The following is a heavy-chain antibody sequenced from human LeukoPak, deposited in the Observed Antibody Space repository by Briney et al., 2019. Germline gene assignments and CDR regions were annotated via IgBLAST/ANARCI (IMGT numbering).Heavy chain of an antibody. J-gene: IGHJ4*02. CDR3: ARESPVGTFDY. CDR2: IYSGGST. CDR1: GFTVSSNY. V-gene: IGHV3-66*01. Sequence: GGSLRLSCAASGFTVSSNYMSWVRQAPGKGLEWVSVIYSGGSTYYADSVKGRFTISRDNSKNTLYLQMNSPRAEDTAVYYCARESPVGTFDYWGQGTLVTVSS. D-gene: IGHD1-1*01.